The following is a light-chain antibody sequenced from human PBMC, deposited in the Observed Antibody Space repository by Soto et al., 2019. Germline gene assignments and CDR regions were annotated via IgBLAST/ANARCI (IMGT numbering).Light chain of an antibody. CDR2: EVS. V-gene: IGLV2-8*01. J-gene: IGLJ3*02. Sequence: QSALTQPPSASGSLGQSVTISCTGTSSDVGGYNYVSWYQQHPGKAPKLMISEVSKRPSGVPDRFSGSKSGNTASLTVSGLQAEDEDDYYCSSYVGSKVFGGGTKVTVL. CDR1: SSDVGGYNY. CDR3: SSYVGSKV.